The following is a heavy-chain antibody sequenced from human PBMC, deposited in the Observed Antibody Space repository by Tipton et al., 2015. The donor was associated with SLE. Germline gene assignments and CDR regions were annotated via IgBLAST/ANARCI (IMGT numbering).Heavy chain of an antibody. D-gene: IGHD1-26*01. Sequence: TLSLTCSVSGGSISSSGYYWGWIRQPPGKGLEWIGTIFYTGSVHDNPSLTSRVTMSLDTSKSQFSLRLTSVSAADTAMYFCARRVPHRYYFDLWGRGTLVTVSS. CDR2: IFYTGSV. CDR3: ARRVPHRYYFDL. CDR1: GGSISSSGYY. J-gene: IGHJ2*01. V-gene: IGHV4-39*07.